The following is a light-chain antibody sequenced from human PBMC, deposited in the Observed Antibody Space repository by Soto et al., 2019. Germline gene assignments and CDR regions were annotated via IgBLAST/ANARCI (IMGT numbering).Light chain of an antibody. CDR1: QSVLYSSNNKNN. CDR3: QQSYNTPPT. J-gene: IGKJ1*01. V-gene: IGKV4-1*01. Sequence: DIVMTQSPDSLAVSLGERATINCKSSQSVLYSSNNKNNLVWYQQKPGQPPKLLIYWASTRESGVPDRFSGSGSGTDFPLTISSLQAEDVAVYYCQQSYNTPPTFGQWTQVEIK. CDR2: WAS.